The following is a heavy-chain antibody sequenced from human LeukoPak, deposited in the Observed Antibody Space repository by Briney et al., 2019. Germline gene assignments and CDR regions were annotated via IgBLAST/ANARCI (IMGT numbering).Heavy chain of an antibody. CDR2: TIPIFGTA. D-gene: IGHD4-23*01. V-gene: IGHV1-69*13. CDR3: ARDVPIGNKRYYYYYMDV. CDR1: GGTFSSYA. Sequence: ASVKVSCKASGGTFSSYAISWVRQAPGQGLEWMGGTIPIFGTANYAQKFQGRVTITADESTSTAYMELSSLRSEDTAVYYCARDVPIGNKRYYYYYMDVWGKGTTVTVSS. J-gene: IGHJ6*03.